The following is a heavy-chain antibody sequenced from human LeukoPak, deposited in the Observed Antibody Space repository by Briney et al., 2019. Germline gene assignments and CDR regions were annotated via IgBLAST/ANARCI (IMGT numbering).Heavy chain of an antibody. J-gene: IGHJ4*02. CDR3: ARGTFWSGYYHDY. CDR1: GGSITTYY. Sequence: SETLSLTCTVSGGSITTYYWSWIRQPPGRGLEWIGFIFYSGSTNYNPSLKSRVTISLNTSKTQFSLKLSSVTAADTAVYYCARGTFWSGYYHDYWGQGTLVTVSS. D-gene: IGHD3-3*01. V-gene: IGHV4-59*01. CDR2: IFYSGST.